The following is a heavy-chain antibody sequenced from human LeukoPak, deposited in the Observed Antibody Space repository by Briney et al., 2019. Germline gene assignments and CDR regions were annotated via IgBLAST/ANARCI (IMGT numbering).Heavy chain of an antibody. Sequence: GRSLRLSCAASGFTFSSYWMHWVRQAPGKGLVWVSRINSDGSSTSYADSVKGRFTISRDNAKKTLYLQMNSLRAEDTAVYYCARGPWELPLDYWGQGTLVTVRS. V-gene: IGHV3-74*01. D-gene: IGHD1-26*01. CDR3: ARGPWELPLDY. CDR2: INSDGSST. CDR1: GFTFSSYW. J-gene: IGHJ4*02.